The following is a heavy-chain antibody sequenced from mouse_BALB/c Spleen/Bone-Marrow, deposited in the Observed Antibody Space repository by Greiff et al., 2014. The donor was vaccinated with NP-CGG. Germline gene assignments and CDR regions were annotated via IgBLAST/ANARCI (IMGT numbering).Heavy chain of an antibody. CDR3: ASYRYGWYFDV. V-gene: IGHV14-3*02. CDR1: GFNIKDIY. Sequence: EVQLRQSGAELVKPGASVKLSCTASGFNIKDIYLHWVKQRPEQGLDWIGRIDPAIFTKYDPKFQGKATIIADTSSNTAYLHISSLTSESTAVYYCASYRYGWYFDVWGAGTTVTVSS. D-gene: IGHD2-14*01. J-gene: IGHJ1*01. CDR2: IDPAIFT.